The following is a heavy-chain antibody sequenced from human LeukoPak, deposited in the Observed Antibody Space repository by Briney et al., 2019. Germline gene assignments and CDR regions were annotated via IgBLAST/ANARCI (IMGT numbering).Heavy chain of an antibody. V-gene: IGHV4-59*01. J-gene: IGHJ4*02. CDR2: IYYSGST. CDR1: GGSIRSYY. CDR3: ARGGGSTDYYDSSGYF. Sequence: SETLSLTCTVSGGSIRSYYWSWIPQPPGKGLEWIGYIYYSGSTNYNPSLKSRVTISVDTSNNQFSQKLSSVTAADTAVYYCARGGGSTDYYDSSGYFWGQGTLVTVSS. D-gene: IGHD3-22*01.